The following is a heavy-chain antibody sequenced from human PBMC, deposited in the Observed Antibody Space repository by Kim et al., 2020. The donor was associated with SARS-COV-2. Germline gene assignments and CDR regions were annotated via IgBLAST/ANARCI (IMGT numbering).Heavy chain of an antibody. CDR3: ARFCVGSRPYYYYGMDV. J-gene: IGHJ6*02. CDR1: GGSFSGYY. Sequence: SETLSLTCAVYGGSFSGYYWSWIRQPPGKGLEWIGEINHSGSTNYNPSLKSRVTISVDTSKNQFSLKLSSVTAADTAVYYCARFCVGSRPYYYYGMDVWGQGTTVTVSS. D-gene: IGHD3-10*01. V-gene: IGHV4-34*01. CDR2: INHSGST.